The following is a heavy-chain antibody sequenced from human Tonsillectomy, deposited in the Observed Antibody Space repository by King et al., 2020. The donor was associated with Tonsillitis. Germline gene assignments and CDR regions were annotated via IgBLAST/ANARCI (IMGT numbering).Heavy chain of an antibody. CDR3: ARLILSTSPFDY. CDR2: IYPGDSDT. CDR1: GYRFTSYW. J-gene: IGHJ4*02. Sequence: QLVQSGAEVKKPGESLKISCKGSGYRFTSYWIGWVRQMPGKGLEWMGIIYPGDSDTRYSPYFQGQVPISADKSISTAYLQWSSLKAADTAIYYCARLILSTSPFDYWGQGTLVTVSS. V-gene: IGHV5-51*01. D-gene: IGHD3-10*01.